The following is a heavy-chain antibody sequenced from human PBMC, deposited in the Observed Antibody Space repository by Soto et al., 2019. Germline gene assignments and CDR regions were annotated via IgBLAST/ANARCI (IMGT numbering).Heavy chain of an antibody. D-gene: IGHD1-26*01. V-gene: IGHV5-10-1*03. CDR3: ARQIRTIVGATKGGGDY. Sequence: EVQLVQSGAEVKKPGESLRISCKGSGYSFTSYWISWVRQMPGKGLEWMGRIDPSDSYTNYSPSFQGHVTISADKSISTAYLQWSSLKASDTAMYYCARQIRTIVGATKGGGDYWGQGTLVTVSS. J-gene: IGHJ4*02. CDR1: GYSFTSYW. CDR2: IDPSDSYT.